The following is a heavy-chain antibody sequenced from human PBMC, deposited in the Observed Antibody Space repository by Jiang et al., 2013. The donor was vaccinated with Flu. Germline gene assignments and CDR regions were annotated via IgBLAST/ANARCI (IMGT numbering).Heavy chain of an antibody. Sequence: VKPTQTLTLTCTFSGFSLSTSGMCVSWIRQPPGKALEWLALIDWDDDKYYSTSLKTRLTISKDTSKNQVVLTMTNMDPVDTATYYCARIAVDYYYYGMDVWGQGTTVTVSS. J-gene: IGHJ6*02. CDR3: ARIAVDYYYYGMDV. CDR1: GFSLSTSGMC. CDR2: IDWDDDK. V-gene: IGHV2-70*01.